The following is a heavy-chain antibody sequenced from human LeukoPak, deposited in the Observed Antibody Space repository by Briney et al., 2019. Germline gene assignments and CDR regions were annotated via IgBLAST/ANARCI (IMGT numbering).Heavy chain of an antibody. CDR2: IYYSGST. Sequence: SETLSLTCTVSGGSISSYYWSWIRQPPGKGLEWIGYIYYSGSTNYNPSLKSRVTISVDTSKNQFSLKLSSVTAADTAVYYCARRLPTTVAPPSYYFDYWGQGTLVTVSS. V-gene: IGHV4-59*01. D-gene: IGHD4-23*01. CDR1: GGSISSYY. J-gene: IGHJ4*02. CDR3: ARRLPTTVAPPSYYFDY.